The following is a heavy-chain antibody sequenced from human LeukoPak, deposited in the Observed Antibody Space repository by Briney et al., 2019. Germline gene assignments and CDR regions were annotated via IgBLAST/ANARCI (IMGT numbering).Heavy chain of an antibody. CDR3: AKELGSWASSITIFGVVNSRRVDY. V-gene: IGHV3-30*18. J-gene: IGHJ4*02. CDR2: ISYDGSNK. Sequence: GGSLRLSCAASGFTFSSYGMHWVRQAPGKGLEWVAVISYDGSNKYYADSVEGRFTISRDNSKNTLYLQMNSLRAEDTAVYYCAKELGSWASSITIFGVVNSRRVDYWGQGTLVTVSS. CDR1: GFTFSSYG. D-gene: IGHD3-3*01.